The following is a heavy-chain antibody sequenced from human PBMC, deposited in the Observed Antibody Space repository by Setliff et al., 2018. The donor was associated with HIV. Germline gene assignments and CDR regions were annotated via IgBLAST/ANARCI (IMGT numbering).Heavy chain of an antibody. J-gene: IGHJ3*02. V-gene: IGHV5-51*01. Sequence: GESLKISCRGSGYTFTNYWIGWVRQMPGRGLELMGISYPGDSDTRYSPSFEGQVTMSADKTVSTAYLQWSSLKPSDTAMYYCAREIRTIEGGALDIWGQGTLVTVSS. D-gene: IGHD1-1*01. CDR2: SYPGDSDT. CDR1: GYTFTNYW. CDR3: AREIRTIEGGALDI.